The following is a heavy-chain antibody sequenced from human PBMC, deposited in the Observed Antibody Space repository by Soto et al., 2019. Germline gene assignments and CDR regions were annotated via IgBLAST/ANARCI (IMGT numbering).Heavy chain of an antibody. V-gene: IGHV1-69*13. CDR3: ARDGEGYSSGWQVMYNWFDP. CDR1: GGTFSSYA. Sequence: GASVKVSCKASGGTFSSYAISWVRQAPGQGLEWMGGIIPIFGTANYAQKFQGRVTITADESTSTAYMELSSLRSEDTAVYYCARDGEGYSSGWQVMYNWFDPWGQGTLVTVSS. J-gene: IGHJ5*02. CDR2: IIPIFGTA. D-gene: IGHD6-19*01.